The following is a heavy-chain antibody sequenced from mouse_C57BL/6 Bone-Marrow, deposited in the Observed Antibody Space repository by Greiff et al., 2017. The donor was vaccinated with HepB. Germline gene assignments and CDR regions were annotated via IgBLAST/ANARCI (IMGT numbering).Heavy chain of an antibody. CDR2: IYPGSGST. V-gene: IGHV1-55*01. Sequence: VQLQQPGAELVKPGASVKMSCKASGYTFTSYWITWVKQRPGQGLEWIGDIYPGSGSTNYNEKFKSKATLTVDTSSSTSYMQLSSLTSEDSAVYYCARGGMIQRGFAYWGQGTLVTVSA. D-gene: IGHD2-3*01. CDR1: GYTFTSYW. J-gene: IGHJ3*01. CDR3: ARGGMIQRGFAY.